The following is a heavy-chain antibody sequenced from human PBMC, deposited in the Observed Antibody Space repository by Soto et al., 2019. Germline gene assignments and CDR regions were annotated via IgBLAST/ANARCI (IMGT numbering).Heavy chain of an antibody. D-gene: IGHD2-21*02. CDR1: GFNFSNHW. J-gene: IGHJ5*02. CDR2: ITSDGKSK. V-gene: IGHV3-74*01. CDR3: ARESGDWPLNWFDP. Sequence: VGSLRLSCAASGFNFSNHWMHWVRQRPGEGLVWVSRITSDGKSKAYAESVKGRFAISRDNAKNTLYLQMNGLTAEDTAVYYCARESGDWPLNWFDPWGLGTLLTVSS.